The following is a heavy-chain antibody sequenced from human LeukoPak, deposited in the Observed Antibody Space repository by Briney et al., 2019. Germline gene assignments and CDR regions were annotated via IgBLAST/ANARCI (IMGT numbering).Heavy chain of an antibody. D-gene: IGHD3-22*01. CDR2: ISGSGGST. Sequence: PGGSLRLSCAASGFTFSSYAMSWVRQAPGKGLQWVSAISGSGGSTYYADSVKGRFTISRENSKNTLYLQMNSLRAEDTAVYYCAKAFGPDYYDSSGYYQYWGQGTLVTVSS. CDR1: GFTFSSYA. V-gene: IGHV3-23*01. CDR3: AKAFGPDYYDSSGYYQY. J-gene: IGHJ4*02.